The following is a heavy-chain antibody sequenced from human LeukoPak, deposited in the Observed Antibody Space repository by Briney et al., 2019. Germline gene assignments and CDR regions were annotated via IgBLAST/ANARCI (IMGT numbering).Heavy chain of an antibody. CDR3: AKDQLLWFGELFSPDY. CDR2: ISGGST. J-gene: IGHJ4*02. Sequence: SGGSLRLSCAASGFTFSSYGMSWVRQAPGKGLEWVSFISGGSTYYADSRKGRFTISRDNSKKTLHLQVNSLRAEDTAVYYCAKDQLLWFGELFSPDYWGQGTLVTVSS. D-gene: IGHD3-10*01. CDR1: GFTFSSYG. V-gene: IGHV3-38-3*01.